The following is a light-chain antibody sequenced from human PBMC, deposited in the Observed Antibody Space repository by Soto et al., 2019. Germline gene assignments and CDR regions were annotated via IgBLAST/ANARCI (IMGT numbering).Light chain of an antibody. V-gene: IGKV3-11*01. CDR3: QQRSNWYT. CDR1: QSVSSY. CDR2: DAS. J-gene: IGKJ2*01. Sequence: EIVLTQSPATLSLSPGERATLSCRASQSVSSYLAWYQQKPGQAPRLLIYDASNRATGIPARFSGSGSGTDLPLTISSLEPDDFAVYYCQQRSNWYTFGQGPKLEIK.